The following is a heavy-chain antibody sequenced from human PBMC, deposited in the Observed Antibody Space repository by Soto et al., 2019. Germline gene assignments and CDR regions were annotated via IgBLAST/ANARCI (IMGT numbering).Heavy chain of an antibody. CDR2: INPNSGGT. CDR3: APTWVVAATLSTVDI. D-gene: IGHD2-15*01. J-gene: IGHJ3*02. Sequence: QVQLVQSGAEVKKPGASVKVSCKASGYTFTGYYMHWVRQAPGQGLEWMGWINPNSGGTNYAQKLQGRVTMTRDTSISTAYMELSRLRSDDTAVYYCAPTWVVAATLSTVDIWGQGTMVTVSS. V-gene: IGHV1-2*02. CDR1: GYTFTGYY.